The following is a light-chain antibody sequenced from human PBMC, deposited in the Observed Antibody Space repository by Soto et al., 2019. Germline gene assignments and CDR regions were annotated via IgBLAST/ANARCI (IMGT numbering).Light chain of an antibody. CDR1: QSVSSSY. J-gene: IGKJ2*01. V-gene: IGKV3-20*01. Sequence: EIVLTQSPGTLSLSPGERATLSCRASQSVSSSYLAWYQQKPGQAPRLLIYDASSRATGIPDRFSGSGSGTDFPLTISRLEPEDFAVDYCQQYGSSLYTFGQGTKLEIK. CDR3: QQYGSSLYT. CDR2: DAS.